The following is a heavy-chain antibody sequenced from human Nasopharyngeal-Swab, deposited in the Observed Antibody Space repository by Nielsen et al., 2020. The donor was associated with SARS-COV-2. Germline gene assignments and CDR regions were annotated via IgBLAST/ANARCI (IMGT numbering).Heavy chain of an antibody. Sequence: GESLKISCAASGFTFSSYSMNWVRQAPGKGLEWVSSISSSSSYIYYADSVKGRFTISRDNAKNSLYLQMNSLRAEDTAVYYCARDLAFLALDIVVVPVRLGYGMDVWGQGTTVTVSS. D-gene: IGHD2-2*01. CDR1: GFTFSSYS. V-gene: IGHV3-21*01. J-gene: IGHJ6*02. CDR3: ARDLAFLALDIVVVPVRLGYGMDV. CDR2: ISSSSSYI.